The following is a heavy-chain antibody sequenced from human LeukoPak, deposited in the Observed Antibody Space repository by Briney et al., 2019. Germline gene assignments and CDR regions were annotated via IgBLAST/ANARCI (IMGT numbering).Heavy chain of an antibody. J-gene: IGHJ4*02. Sequence: GGSLRLSCAASEFTFSSYAMHWVRQAPGKGLEWVADISFDGNNEHYADSVKGRFIISRDNSKNTLYLQMNSLRADDTAVYYCARVGIMVTQFDYWGQGTLVTVSS. D-gene: IGHD2-21*02. CDR1: EFTFSSYA. CDR2: ISFDGNNE. V-gene: IGHV3-30-3*01. CDR3: ARVGIMVTQFDY.